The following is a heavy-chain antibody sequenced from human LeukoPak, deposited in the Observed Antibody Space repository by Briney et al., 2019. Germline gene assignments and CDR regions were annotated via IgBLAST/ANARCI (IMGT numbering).Heavy chain of an antibody. Sequence: SQTLSLTCTVSGGSISSGGYYWSWIRQHPGKGLAWIGYIYYSGSTYYNPSLKSRVTISVDTSKNQFSLKLSSVTAADTAVYYCARDSVGRYYGMDVWGQGTTVTVSS. J-gene: IGHJ6*02. D-gene: IGHD1-26*01. V-gene: IGHV4-31*03. CDR1: GGSISSGGYY. CDR2: IYYSGST. CDR3: ARDSVGRYYGMDV.